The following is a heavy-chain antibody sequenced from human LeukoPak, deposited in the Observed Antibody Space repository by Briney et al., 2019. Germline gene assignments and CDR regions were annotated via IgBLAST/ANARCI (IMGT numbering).Heavy chain of an antibody. CDR3: AKYSSSWYYFDY. D-gene: IGHD6-13*01. Sequence: GGSLRLSCAASGFTFDDYAMHWVRQAPGKGLEWVSLISGDGGSTYYADSVKGRFTISRDNSKDSLYLQMNSLRTEDTALYYCAKYSSSWYYFDYWGQGTLVTVSS. CDR1: GFTFDDYA. CDR2: ISGDGGST. J-gene: IGHJ4*02. V-gene: IGHV3-43*02.